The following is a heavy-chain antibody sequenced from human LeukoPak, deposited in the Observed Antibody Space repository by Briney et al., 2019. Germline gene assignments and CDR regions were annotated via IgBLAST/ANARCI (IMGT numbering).Heavy chain of an antibody. CDR2: ISATGGSK. J-gene: IGHJ3*02. CDR1: GFTFSSYA. V-gene: IGHV3-23*01. CDR3: AKDRSAGRAFDI. Sequence: GGSLRLSCAASGFTFSSYAMAWVRQAPGKGLAWVSSISATGGSKSYADSVKAGISISRDNSKNTLYLQMNSLRAEDTAVYYCAKDRSAGRAFDIWGQGTMVTVSS.